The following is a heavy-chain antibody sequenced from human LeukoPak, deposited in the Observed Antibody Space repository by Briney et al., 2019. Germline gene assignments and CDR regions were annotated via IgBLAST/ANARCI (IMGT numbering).Heavy chain of an antibody. D-gene: IGHD3-10*01. CDR2: INHSGST. J-gene: IGHJ4*02. Sequence: PSETLSLTCAVYGGSFSGYYWSWIRQPPGKGLEWIGEINHSGSTNYNPSLKSRVTISVDTSKNQFSLKLSSVTAADTAVYYCARGGIWFGERRFDYWGQGTLVTVSS. CDR1: GGSFSGYY. V-gene: IGHV4-34*01. CDR3: ARGGIWFGERRFDY.